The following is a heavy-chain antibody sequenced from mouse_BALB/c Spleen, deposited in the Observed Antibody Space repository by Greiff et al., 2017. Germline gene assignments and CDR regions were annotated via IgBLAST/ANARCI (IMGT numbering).Heavy chain of an antibody. CDR2: INPSTGYT. Sequence: QVQLQQSGAELAKPGASVKMSCKASGYTFTSYWMHWVKQRPGQGLEWIGYINPSTGYTEYNQKFKDKATLTADKSSSTAYMQLSSLTSEDSAVYYCARRKRGGYAMDYWGQGTSVTVSS. J-gene: IGHJ4*01. CDR1: GYTFTSYW. V-gene: IGHV1-7*01. CDR3: ARRKRGGYAMDY.